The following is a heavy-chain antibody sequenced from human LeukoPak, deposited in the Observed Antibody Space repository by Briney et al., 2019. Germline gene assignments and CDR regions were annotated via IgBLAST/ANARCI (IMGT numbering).Heavy chain of an antibody. CDR3: ARGPSGTYPNPFDF. CDR2: IKQDGSEK. CDR1: GFTFSSYW. D-gene: IGHD1-26*01. V-gene: IGHV3-7*03. Sequence: GGSLRLSCAASGFTFSSYWMSWVRQAPGKGLEWVANIKQDGSEKYYVDSVKGRFTISRDNAKNSLYLQMNSLRAEDTAVYYCARGPSGTYPNPFDFWGQGALVTVSS. J-gene: IGHJ4*02.